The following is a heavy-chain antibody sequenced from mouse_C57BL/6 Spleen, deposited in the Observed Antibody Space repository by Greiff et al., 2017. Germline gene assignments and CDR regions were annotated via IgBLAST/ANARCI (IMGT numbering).Heavy chain of an antibody. Sequence: QVQLKESGPELVKPGASVKISCKASGYAFSSSWMNWVKQRPGKGLEWIGRIYPGDGDTNYNGKFKGKATLTADKSSSTAYMQLSSLTSEDSAVYFCAREYYGSSPYYFDYWGQGTTLTVSS. V-gene: IGHV1-82*01. D-gene: IGHD1-1*01. CDR2: IYPGDGDT. J-gene: IGHJ2*01. CDR1: GYAFSSSW. CDR3: AREYYGSSPYYFDY.